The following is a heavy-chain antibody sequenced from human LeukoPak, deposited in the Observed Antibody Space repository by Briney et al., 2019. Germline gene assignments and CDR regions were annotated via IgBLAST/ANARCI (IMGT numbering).Heavy chain of an antibody. CDR2: IRYDGSNK. CDR3: AKGDSSSWYYFDY. CDR1: EFTFSSYG. D-gene: IGHD6-13*01. Sequence: GGSLRLSCTASEFTFSSYGMHWVRQAPGKGLEWVAFIRYDGSNKYYADSVKGRFTISRDNSKNTLYLQMNSLRAEDTAVYYCAKGDSSSWYYFDYWGQGTLVTVSS. J-gene: IGHJ4*02. V-gene: IGHV3-30*02.